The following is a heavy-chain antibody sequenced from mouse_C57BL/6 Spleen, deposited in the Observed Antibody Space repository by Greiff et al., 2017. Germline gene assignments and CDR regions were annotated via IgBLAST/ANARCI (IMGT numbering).Heavy chain of an antibody. CDR1: GFTFSSYG. CDR3: ARHGDGFDY. D-gene: IGHD2-3*01. V-gene: IGHV5-6*01. Sequence: EVQLQESGGDLVKPGGSLKLSCAASGFTFSSYGMSWVRQTPDKRLECVATISSGGSYTYYPDSVKGRFTISRDNAKNTLYLQMSSLKSEDTAMYYCARHGDGFDYWGQGTTLTVSS. CDR2: ISSGGSYT. J-gene: IGHJ2*01.